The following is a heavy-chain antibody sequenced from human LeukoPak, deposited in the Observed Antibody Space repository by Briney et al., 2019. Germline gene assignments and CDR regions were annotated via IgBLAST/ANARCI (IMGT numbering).Heavy chain of an antibody. J-gene: IGHJ5*02. CDR1: GGSISSSSYY. V-gene: IGHV4-39*01. D-gene: IGHD5-18*01. CDR2: IYYSGST. Sequence: PSETLSLTCTVSGGSISSSSYYWGWIRQPPGKGLEWIGSIYYSGSTYYNPSLKSRVTISVDTSKNQFSLKLSSVTAADTAVYYCARLKGYSYVHNWFDPWGQGTLVTVSS. CDR3: ARLKGYSYVHNWFDP.